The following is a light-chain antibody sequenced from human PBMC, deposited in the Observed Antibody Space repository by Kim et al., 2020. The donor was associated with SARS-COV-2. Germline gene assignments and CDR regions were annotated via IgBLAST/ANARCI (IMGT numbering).Light chain of an antibody. CDR2: GNS. CDR1: STNIGAGYD. J-gene: IGLJ2*01. V-gene: IGLV1-40*01. Sequence: GTISCTGSSTNIGAGYDVHWNQQLRGAAAKLLIYGNSNRPSGVPDRFSGSKSGTSASLAITGLQAEDEADYYCQSYDSSLSGSGVFGGGTKLTVL. CDR3: QSYDSSLSGSGV.